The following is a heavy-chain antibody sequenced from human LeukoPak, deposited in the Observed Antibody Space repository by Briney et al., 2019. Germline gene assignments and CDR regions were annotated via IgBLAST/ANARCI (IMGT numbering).Heavy chain of an antibody. CDR3: AKSSWLGPFDY. CDR2: ISWNSGSI. D-gene: IGHD6-19*01. CDR1: GFTFDDYA. Sequence: GRSLRLPCAASGFTFDDYAMHWVRQAPGKGLEWVSGISWNSGSIGYADSVKGRFTISRDNAKNSLYLQMNSLRAEDTALYYCAKSSWLGPFDYWGQGTLVTVSS. V-gene: IGHV3-9*01. J-gene: IGHJ4*02.